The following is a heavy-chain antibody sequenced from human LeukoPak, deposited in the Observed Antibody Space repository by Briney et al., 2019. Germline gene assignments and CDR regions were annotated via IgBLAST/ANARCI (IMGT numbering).Heavy chain of an antibody. CDR3: ARDPRWLTPDCTSTSCYENYFDP. CDR1: GFSITSGYQ. J-gene: IGHJ5*02. D-gene: IGHD2-2*01. CDR2: IYHSGSA. V-gene: IGHV4-38-2*02. Sequence: SGTLSLTCSVSGFSITSGYQWAWIRQSPGKGLEWIGSIYHSGSAHYNPSLESRVTISVDTSRNQFSLRLSSVTAADTAVYYCARDPRWLTPDCTSTSCYENYFDPWGQGTLVTVAS.